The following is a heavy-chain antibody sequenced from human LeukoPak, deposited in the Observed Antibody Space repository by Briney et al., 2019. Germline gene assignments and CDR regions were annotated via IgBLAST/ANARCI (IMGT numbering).Heavy chain of an antibody. J-gene: IGHJ5*02. Sequence: GGSLRLSCAASGFTVSSNYMSWVRQAPGKGLEWVSVIYSGGSTYYADSVKGRFTISRDNSKNTLYLQMNSLRAEDTAVHYCARVKGYYDSSGYLNWFDPWGQGTLVTVSS. V-gene: IGHV3-53*01. CDR1: GFTVSSNY. CDR2: IYSGGST. CDR3: ARVKGYYDSSGYLNWFDP. D-gene: IGHD3-22*01.